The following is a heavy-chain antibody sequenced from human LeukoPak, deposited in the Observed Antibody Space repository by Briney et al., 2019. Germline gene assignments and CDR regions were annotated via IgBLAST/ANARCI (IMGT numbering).Heavy chain of an antibody. Sequence: PSETLSLTCAVSGGSISSGGYSWSWIRRPPGKGLEWIGYIYHSGSTYYNPSLKSRVTISVDRSKNQFSLKLSSVTAADTAVYYCARGAYGDYSTWGQGTLVTVSS. CDR1: GGSISSGGYS. CDR3: ARGAYGDYST. V-gene: IGHV4-30-2*01. J-gene: IGHJ5*02. CDR2: IYHSGST. D-gene: IGHD4-17*01.